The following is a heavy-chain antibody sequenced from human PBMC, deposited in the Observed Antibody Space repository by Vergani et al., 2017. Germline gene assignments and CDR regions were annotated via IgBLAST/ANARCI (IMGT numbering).Heavy chain of an antibody. J-gene: IGHJ4*02. CDR3: SRDPPPYYDSSGYLDY. D-gene: IGHD3-22*01. V-gene: IGHV3-23*01. Sequence: EVQLLESGGGLVQPGGSLRLSCAASGFTFSSYAMSWVRQAPGKGLEWVSAISGSGGSTYYADSGKGRFTISRDNAKNTLYLQMNSLRAEDTAVYYCSRDPPPYYDSSGYLDYWGQGTLVTVSS. CDR2: ISGSGGST. CDR1: GFTFSSYA.